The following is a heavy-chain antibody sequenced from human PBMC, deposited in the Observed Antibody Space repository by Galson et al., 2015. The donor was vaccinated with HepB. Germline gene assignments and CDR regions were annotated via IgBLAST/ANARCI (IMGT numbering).Heavy chain of an antibody. V-gene: IGHV3-21*01. D-gene: IGHD2-21*02. CDR3: ARDSVADPYCGGDCYSPFDY. J-gene: IGHJ4*02. Sequence: SLRLSCAASGFTFSSYSMNWVRQAPGKGLEWVSSISSSSSYIYYADSVKGRFTISRDNAKNSLYLQMNSLRAEDTAVYYCARDSVADPYCGGDCYSPFDYWGQGTLVTVSS. CDR2: ISSSSSYI. CDR1: GFTFSSYS.